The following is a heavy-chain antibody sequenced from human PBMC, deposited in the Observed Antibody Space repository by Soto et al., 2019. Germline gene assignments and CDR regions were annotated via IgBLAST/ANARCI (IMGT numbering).Heavy chain of an antibody. CDR2: INNDGTRT. CDR1: GFTFSNYW. D-gene: IGHD1-26*01. J-gene: IGHJ4*02. Sequence: EMELVESGGGLVQPGGSLRLSCAASGFTFSNYWMHWVRQVPGKGLVWVSRINNDGTRTFYADSVKGRFTVSRDNAKNTLYLQMNSLRAEDTALYYFTRDENGVGPTQDYWGQGTLVTVSS. CDR3: TRDENGVGPTQDY. V-gene: IGHV3-74*01.